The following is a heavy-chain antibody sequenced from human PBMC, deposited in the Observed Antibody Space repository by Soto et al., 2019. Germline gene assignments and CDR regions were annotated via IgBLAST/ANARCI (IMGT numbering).Heavy chain of an antibody. J-gene: IGHJ5*02. V-gene: IGHV4-31*03. CDR3: ARLMRDTYYYGSGPNWFDP. CDR1: GGSISSGGYY. CDR2: IYYSGST. Sequence: PSETLSLTCTVSGGSISSGGYYWSWIRQHPGKGLEWIGYIYYSGSTYYNPSLKSRVTISVDTSKNQFSLKLSSVTAADTAVYYCARLMRDTYYYGSGPNWFDPWGQGTLVTFSS. D-gene: IGHD3-10*01.